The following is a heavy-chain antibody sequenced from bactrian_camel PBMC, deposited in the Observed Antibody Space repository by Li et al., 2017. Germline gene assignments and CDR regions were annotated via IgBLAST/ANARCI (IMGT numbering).Heavy chain of an antibody. CDR1: GFSSHGCA. J-gene: IGHJ4*01. V-gene: IGHV3S41*01. CDR2: IRADGST. Sequence: GSLRLSCTDPGFSSHGCAMNWFRQAAGKQREWVSTIRADGSTSYADSVKGRFTISEDKAKDTVYLQMNSLKPEDTAMYSCTRSASGRCAGHWARGPRSPSP. D-gene: IGHD5*01.